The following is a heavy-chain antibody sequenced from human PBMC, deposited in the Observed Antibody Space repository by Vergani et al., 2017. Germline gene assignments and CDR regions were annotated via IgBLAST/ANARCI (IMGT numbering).Heavy chain of an antibody. CDR3: VREGSYCGSTTCRNPSYVYYYHMDV. J-gene: IGHJ6*03. CDR1: GFTFSTYA. Sequence: QVQLVESGGGVVQPGRSLRLSCTSSGFTFSTYAMHWVRQAPGKGLECVAIIYYDGSKKYYADSVKGRFTISRDNSRNTLDLLMSSLRAEYTAIYYCVREGSYCGSTTCRNPSYVYYYHMDVWGEGTTVTVSS. CDR2: IYYDGSKK. V-gene: IGHV3-33*01. D-gene: IGHD2-21*01.